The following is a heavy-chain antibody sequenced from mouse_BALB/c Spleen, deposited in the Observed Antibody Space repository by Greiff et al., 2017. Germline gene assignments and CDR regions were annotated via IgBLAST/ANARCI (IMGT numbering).Heavy chain of an antibody. J-gene: IGHJ4*01. CDR1: GFAFSSYD. V-gene: IGHV5-12-1*01. CDR2: ISSGGGST. CDR3: ARRRYDYYAMDY. Sequence: DVKLVESGGGLVKPGGSLKLSCAASGFAFSSYDMSWVRQTPEKRLEWVAYISSGGGSTYYPDTVKGRFTISRDNAKNTLYLQMSSLKSEDTAMYYCARRRYDYYAMDYWGQGTSVTVSS.